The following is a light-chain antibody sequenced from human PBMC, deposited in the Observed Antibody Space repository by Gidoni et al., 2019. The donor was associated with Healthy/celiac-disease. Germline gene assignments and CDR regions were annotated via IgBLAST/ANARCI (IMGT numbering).Light chain of an antibody. CDR1: QSVSSY. Sequence: EIVLTQSPATLSLSPGERATLSCRASQSVSSYLAWYQPKPGQAPRLLIDDASNRATGIPARFSGSGSGTDFTLTISRLEPEDFAVYYCQQRSNWPPPLTFGGGTKVEIK. V-gene: IGKV3-11*01. J-gene: IGKJ4*01. CDR3: QQRSNWPPPLT. CDR2: DAS.